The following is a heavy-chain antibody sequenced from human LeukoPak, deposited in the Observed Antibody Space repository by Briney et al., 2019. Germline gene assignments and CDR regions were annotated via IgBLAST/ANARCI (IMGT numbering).Heavy chain of an antibody. CDR2: FYYSGTT. CDR1: GGSIGSSDYY. D-gene: IGHD1-26*01. V-gene: IGHV4-39*01. Sequence: SETLSLTCAVAGGSIGSSDYYWGWIRQPPGKGLEWIGSFYYSGTTYYNPSLKSRVTISVDTSKNQFSLKLSSVTAADTAVYYCARHYLGGNYPDYFNHWGQGTLVTVSS. CDR3: ARHYLGGNYPDYFNH. J-gene: IGHJ4*02.